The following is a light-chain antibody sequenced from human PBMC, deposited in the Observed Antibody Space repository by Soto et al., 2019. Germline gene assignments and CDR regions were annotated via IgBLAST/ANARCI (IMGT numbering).Light chain of an antibody. CDR2: DAS. Sequence: EIVLTQYPATLSLSPGERSTLSCMAIQNVSSYLAWYQQKPGQAPRLLIYDASNRATGIPARFSGSGSGTDFTLTISSLEPEDFAVYYCQQRSNWPPTWTVGPVTQVEIK. J-gene: IGKJ1*01. CDR1: QNVSSY. V-gene: IGKV3-11*01. CDR3: QQRSNWPPTWT.